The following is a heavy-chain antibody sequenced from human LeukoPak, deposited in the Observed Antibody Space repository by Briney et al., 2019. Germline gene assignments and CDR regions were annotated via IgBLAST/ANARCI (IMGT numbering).Heavy chain of an antibody. Sequence: GASVKVSCKASGYTFTSYGISWVRQAPGQGLEWMGWISAYNGNTNYAQKFQGRVTMTRDTSISTAYMELSRLRYDDTAVYYCARDLLQQHLVHHWFDPWGQGTLVTVSS. CDR1: GYTFTSYG. J-gene: IGHJ5*02. D-gene: IGHD6-13*01. CDR3: ARDLLQQHLVHHWFDP. CDR2: ISAYNGNT. V-gene: IGHV1-18*01.